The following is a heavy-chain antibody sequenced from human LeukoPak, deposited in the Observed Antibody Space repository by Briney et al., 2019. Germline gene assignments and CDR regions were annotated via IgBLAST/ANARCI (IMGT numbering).Heavy chain of an antibody. Sequence: PGGSLRLSCAASGFTFSTYTMNWVRQAPGKGLEWVSSISSSSSYIYYADSVKGRFTISRDNAKNSLYLQMNSLRAEDTAVYYCARTDRMQGHAFDIWGQGTMVTVSS. CDR3: ARTDRMQGHAFDI. J-gene: IGHJ3*02. V-gene: IGHV3-21*01. CDR1: GFTFSTYT. CDR2: ISSSSSYI.